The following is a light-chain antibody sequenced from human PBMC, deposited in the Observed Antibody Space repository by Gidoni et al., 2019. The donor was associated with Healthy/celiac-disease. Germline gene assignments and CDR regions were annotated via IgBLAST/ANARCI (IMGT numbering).Light chain of an antibody. J-gene: IGLJ1*01. Sequence: QSVLTQPPSVSAAPGQKVTISCSVSSSNIGNNYVSWYQQLPGTAPKLLIYDNNKPPSGIPDRFSGSKSGTSATLGITGLQTGDEADYYCGTWDSSLSAGVFGTGTKVTVL. CDR3: GTWDSSLSAGV. V-gene: IGLV1-51*01. CDR2: DNN. CDR1: SSNIGNNY.